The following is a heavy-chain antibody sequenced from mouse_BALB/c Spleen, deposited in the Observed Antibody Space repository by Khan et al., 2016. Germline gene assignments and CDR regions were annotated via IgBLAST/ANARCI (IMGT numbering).Heavy chain of an antibody. CDR1: GYSITSDYA. D-gene: IGHD2-2*01. CDR2: LSYSRRP. CDR3: ARRSEDGYDYVDY. J-gene: IGHJ2*01. Sequence: EVQLQESGPGLVKPSQSLSLTCTVTGYSITSDYAWNWIRQFPGNKLEWMGYLSYSRRPSYNPYLKLRSSITRDTSKDQFFLQLNAVTTKETATYYCARRSEDGYDYVDYWGQGTTLTVAS. V-gene: IGHV3-2*02.